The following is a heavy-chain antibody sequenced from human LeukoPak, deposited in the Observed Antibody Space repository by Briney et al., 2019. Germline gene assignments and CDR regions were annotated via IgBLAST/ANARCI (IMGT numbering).Heavy chain of an antibody. D-gene: IGHD6-6*01. CDR3: AKDREEYSSSSGYYYYYMDV. Sequence: GGSLRLSCAASGFTFSSYAMHWVRQAPGKGLEYVSAISSNGGSTYYANSVKGRFTISRDNSKNTLYLQMGSLRAEDTAVYYCAKDREEYSSSSGYYYYYMDVWGKGTTVTVSS. V-gene: IGHV3-64*01. J-gene: IGHJ6*03. CDR1: GFTFSSYA. CDR2: ISSNGGST.